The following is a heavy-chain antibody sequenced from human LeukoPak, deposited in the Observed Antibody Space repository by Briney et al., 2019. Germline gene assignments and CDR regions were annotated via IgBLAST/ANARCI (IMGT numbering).Heavy chain of an antibody. CDR2: IRYDGSNK. Sequence: PGGSLRLSCAASGFTFSSYGMHWVRQAPGKGLEWVAFIRYDGSNKYYADSVKDRFTISRDNAKNSLYLQINSLTAEDTAVYYCARDKHYSDSGNSLRYDHWGQGTLVTVSS. V-gene: IGHV3-30*02. CDR1: GFTFSSYG. CDR3: ARDKHYSDSGNSLRYDH. J-gene: IGHJ4*02. D-gene: IGHD3-10*01.